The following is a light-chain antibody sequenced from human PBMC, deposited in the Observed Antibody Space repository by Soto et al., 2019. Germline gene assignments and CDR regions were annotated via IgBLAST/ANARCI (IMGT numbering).Light chain of an antibody. Sequence: DIVLTQSPAILSVSPGERVTLSCRASQSVGNNLAWHQQKPGQAPRLLIYGASTRATGFPARFSGSGSGTEFTLAISSLQSEDFAVYYCQQYNGWPITFGQGTRLEIK. V-gene: IGKV3-15*01. CDR3: QQYNGWPIT. J-gene: IGKJ5*01. CDR1: QSVGNN. CDR2: GAS.